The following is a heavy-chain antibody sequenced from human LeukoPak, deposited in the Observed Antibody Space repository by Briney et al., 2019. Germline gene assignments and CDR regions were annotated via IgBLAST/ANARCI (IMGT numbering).Heavy chain of an antibody. D-gene: IGHD6-19*01. J-gene: IGHJ5*02. CDR1: GGTFSSYA. Sequence: ASVKVSCKASGGTFSSYAISWVRQAPGQGLRWMGRIIPILGIANYAQKFQGRVTITADKSTSTAYMELSSLRSEDTAVYYCARESSGVKAIDPWGQGTLVTVSS. CDR3: ARESSGVKAIDP. CDR2: IIPILGIA. V-gene: IGHV1-69*04.